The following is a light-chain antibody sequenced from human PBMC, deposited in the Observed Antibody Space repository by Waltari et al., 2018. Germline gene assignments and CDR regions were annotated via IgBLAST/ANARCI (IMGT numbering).Light chain of an antibody. J-gene: IGLJ2*01. Sequence: QSALTQPASVSGSPGQSITVSCTGTSSDVGRYKFVSWYQHHPGKAPKLMIYDVNKQPSGVSYCFSGSMSGNTASLTISGIQAEDEADYYCASYTSSSTYMVFGGGTNLTVL. CDR1: SSDVGRYKF. CDR3: ASYTSSSTYMV. V-gene: IGLV2-14*03. CDR2: DVN.